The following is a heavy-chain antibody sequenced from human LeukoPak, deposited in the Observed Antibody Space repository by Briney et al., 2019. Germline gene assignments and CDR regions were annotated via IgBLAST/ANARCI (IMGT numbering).Heavy chain of an antibody. CDR1: GFTFSRSW. CDR3: VRSFHPGGWFDP. Sequence: PGGSLGLSCAASGFTFSRSWMTWVRQAPGKGLEWVASINEDGSEIHYVDSVKGRFTIARDNAKDSLFLQMNSLTVEDTAMYYCVRSFHPGGWFDPWGQGTLVTVSS. D-gene: IGHD3-10*01. CDR2: INEDGSEI. V-gene: IGHV3-7*01. J-gene: IGHJ5*02.